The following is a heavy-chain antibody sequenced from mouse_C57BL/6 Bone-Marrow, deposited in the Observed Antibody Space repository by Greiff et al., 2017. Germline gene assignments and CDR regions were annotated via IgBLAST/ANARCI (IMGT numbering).Heavy chain of an antibody. CDR2: IWTGGGT. CDR3: ARNLGLGDWYFDV. CDR1: GFSFTSYA. D-gene: IGHD4-1*01. V-gene: IGHV2-9-1*01. J-gene: IGHJ1*03. Sequence: VQRVESGPGLVAPSQSLSITCTVSGFSFTSYAISWVRQPPGKGLEWLGVIWTGGGTNYNSALKSRLSISKDNSKSQVFLKMNSLQTDDTARYYCARNLGLGDWYFDVWGTGTTVTVSS.